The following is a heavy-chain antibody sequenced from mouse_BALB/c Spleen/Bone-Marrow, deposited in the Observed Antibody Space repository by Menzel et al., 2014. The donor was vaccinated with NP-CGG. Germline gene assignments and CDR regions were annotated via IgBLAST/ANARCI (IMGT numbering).Heavy chain of an antibody. J-gene: IGHJ3*01. CDR1: GYTFTSYW. CDR3: AREGEYDGFAY. CDR2: INPSTGYT. D-gene: IGHD2-14*01. V-gene: IGHV1-7*01. Sequence: VKLVESGAELAKPGASVKMSCKASGYTFTSYWMHWVKQRPGQGLEWIGYINPSTGYTEYNQKFKDKATLTADKSSSTAYMQQSSLTAEDSAVYYGAREGEYDGFAYWGQGTLVTVSA.